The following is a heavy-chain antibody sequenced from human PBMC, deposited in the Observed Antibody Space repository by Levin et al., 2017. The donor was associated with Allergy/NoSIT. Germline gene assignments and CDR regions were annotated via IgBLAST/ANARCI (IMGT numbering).Heavy chain of an antibody. J-gene: IGHJ4*02. CDR2: IDPSDSYT. CDR3: ARIAMVRGIVPTRGFDY. Sequence: GESLKISCKGSGYTFTTYWITWVRQMPGKGLEWMGNIDPSDSYTNYSPSFQGHVTISVDKSINTAYLQWSSLKASDTAMYYCARIAMVRGIVPTRGFDYWGQGSLVTVSS. D-gene: IGHD3-10*01. V-gene: IGHV5-10-1*01. CDR1: GYTFTTYW.